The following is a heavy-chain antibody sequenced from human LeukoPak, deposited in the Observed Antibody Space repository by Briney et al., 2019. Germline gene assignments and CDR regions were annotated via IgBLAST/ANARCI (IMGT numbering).Heavy chain of an antibody. V-gene: IGHV1-18*01. Sequence: ASVKVSCKASGYTFTSYGISWVRQAPGQGLERMGWISAYNGNTNYAQKLQGRVTMTTDTSTSTAYMELRSLRSDDTAVYYCAREALRYFDWLLEYYFDYWGQGTLVTVSS. D-gene: IGHD3-9*01. CDR2: ISAYNGNT. CDR1: GYTFTSYG. CDR3: AREALRYFDWLLEYYFDY. J-gene: IGHJ4*02.